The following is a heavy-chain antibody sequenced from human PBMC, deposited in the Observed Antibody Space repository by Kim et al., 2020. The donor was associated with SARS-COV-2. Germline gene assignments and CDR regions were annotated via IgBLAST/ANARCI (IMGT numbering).Heavy chain of an antibody. J-gene: IGHJ5*02. CDR3: ARGSPWYYDFWSGYSDRFDP. V-gene: IGHV3-74*01. D-gene: IGHD3-3*01. Sequence: GRCTISRDNAKNTLYRQMNSLRAEDTAVYYCARGSPWYYDFWSGYSDRFDPWGQGTLVTVSS.